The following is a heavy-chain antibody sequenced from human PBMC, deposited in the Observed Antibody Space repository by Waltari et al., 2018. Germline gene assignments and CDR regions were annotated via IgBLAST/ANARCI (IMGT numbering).Heavy chain of an antibody. CDR3: AKDMGYSSSSAPYYFDY. V-gene: IGHV3-9*01. CDR1: GFTFDDYA. CDR2: ISWNSGSM. D-gene: IGHD6-6*01. Sequence: EVQLVESGGGLVQPGRSLRLSCAASGFTFDDYAMHWVRQAPGKGLEWVSGISWNSGSMGYADSVNGRFTISRDNAKNSLYLQMNSLRAEDTALYYCAKDMGYSSSSAPYYFDYWGQGTLVTVSS. J-gene: IGHJ4*02.